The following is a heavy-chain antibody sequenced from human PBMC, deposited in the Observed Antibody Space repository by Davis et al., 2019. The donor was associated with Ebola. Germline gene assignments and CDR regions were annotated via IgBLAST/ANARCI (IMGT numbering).Heavy chain of an antibody. CDR1: GYTFTSYD. D-gene: IGHD2-15*01. V-gene: IGHV1-8*01. CDR2: MNPNSGNT. Sequence: ASVKVSCKASGYTFTSYDINWVRQATGQGLEWMGWMNPNSGNTGYAQKFQGRVTMTRNTSISTAYMELSSLRSEDTAVYYCARGSFCSGGSCSHYYYYGMDVWGQGTTVTVSS. J-gene: IGHJ6*02. CDR3: ARGSFCSGGSCSHYYYYGMDV.